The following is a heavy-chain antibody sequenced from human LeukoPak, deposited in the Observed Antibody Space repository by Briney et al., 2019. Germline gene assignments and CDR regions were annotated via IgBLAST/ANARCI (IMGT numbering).Heavy chain of an antibody. Sequence: SETLSLTCAVYGGSFSGYYWSWIRQPPGKGLEWIGEINHSGSTNYNPSLKSRVTISVDTSKNQFSLKLSSVTAADTAVYYCAREGYCSSTSCYFPGNAFDIWGQGTMVTVSS. J-gene: IGHJ3*02. CDR1: GGSFSGYY. CDR2: INHSGST. D-gene: IGHD2-2*01. CDR3: AREGYCSSTSCYFPGNAFDI. V-gene: IGHV4-34*01.